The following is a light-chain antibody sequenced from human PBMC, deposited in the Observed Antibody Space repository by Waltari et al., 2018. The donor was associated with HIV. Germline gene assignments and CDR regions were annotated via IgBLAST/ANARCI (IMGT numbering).Light chain of an antibody. CDR3: QQYETYYT. CDR2: TAS. Sequence: DIKMTQSPSVVSASLGDRITISCRASQNVNTWVAWYQQKPGKAPKLLIHTASTLASGVPSRFSGRGSGAVFTLTIAGLQPDDYGTYYCQQYETYYTFGLGTNVE. CDR1: QNVNTW. V-gene: IGKV1-5*03. J-gene: IGKJ2*01.